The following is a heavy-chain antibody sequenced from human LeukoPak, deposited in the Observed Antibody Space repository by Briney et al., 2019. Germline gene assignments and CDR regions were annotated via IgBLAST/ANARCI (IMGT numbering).Heavy chain of an antibody. CDR1: GFTFSSYA. CDR3: ARDRGSGYGPPDLDY. J-gene: IGHJ4*02. Sequence: GRSLRLSCAASGFTFSSYAMHWVRQAPGKGLEWVAVISYDGSNKYYADSVKGRFTISRDNSKSTLYLQMNSLRAEDTAVYYCARDRGSGYGPPDLDYWGQGTLVTVSS. CDR2: ISYDGSNK. D-gene: IGHD5-12*01. V-gene: IGHV3-30*04.